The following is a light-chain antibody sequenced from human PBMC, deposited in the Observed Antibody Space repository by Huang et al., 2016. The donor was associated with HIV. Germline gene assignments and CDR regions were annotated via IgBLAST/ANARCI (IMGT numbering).Light chain of an antibody. CDR3: QQYGSSPYT. CDR2: GAS. Sequence: EIVLTQSPGTLSLSPGERATLSRRASQSISSSYLAWYQQEPGQAPRLLIYGASSRATGIPDRFSGSGSGTDFTLTISRLEPEDFAVYYCQQYGSSPYTFGQGTKLEIK. CDR1: QSISSSY. J-gene: IGKJ2*01. V-gene: IGKV3-20*01.